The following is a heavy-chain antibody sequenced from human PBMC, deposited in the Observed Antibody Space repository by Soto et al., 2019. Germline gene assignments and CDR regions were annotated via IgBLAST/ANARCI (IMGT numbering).Heavy chain of an antibody. CDR2: IHSGGST. Sequence: GGSLRLSCAASGFTVSSNYMSWVLQAPWKGLEWVSVIHSGGSTYYADSVKGRFSISRDKSKNTVDLQMNSLRAEDTAAYYCARGAGAFDIWGQGTMVTVSS. V-gene: IGHV3-53*01. J-gene: IGHJ3*02. CDR3: ARGAGAFDI. D-gene: IGHD3-16*01. CDR1: GFTVSSNY.